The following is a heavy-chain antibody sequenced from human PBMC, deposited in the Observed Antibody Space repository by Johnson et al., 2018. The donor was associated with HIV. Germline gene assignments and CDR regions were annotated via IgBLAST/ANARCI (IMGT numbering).Heavy chain of an antibody. D-gene: IGHD6-25*01. V-gene: IGHV3-30-3*01. CDR2: ILFDGVYK. CDR1: GFPFRDSA. J-gene: IGHJ3*02. CDR3: AKLSDNDGFDI. Sequence: QVQLVESGGGVVQHGTSLRLSCAASGFPFRDSAMHWVRQAPGRGMEWVAVILFDGVYKHYAESVKGRFTISRDNSKNTVFLQMNRLRAEDTALYYCAKLSDNDGFDIWGQGTMVAVSS.